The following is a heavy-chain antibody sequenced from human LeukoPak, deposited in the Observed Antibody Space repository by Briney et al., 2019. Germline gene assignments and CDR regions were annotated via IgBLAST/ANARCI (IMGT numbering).Heavy chain of an antibody. CDR1: GCTFSSYA. CDR2: ISGRGGNT. CDR3: AKDLQLPGYYYYYYTDV. Sequence: GWSLRLSCAASGCTFSSYAMSWVRQAPGKGLAWVSAISGRGGNTYYADSVKGRFTISRDNSNNTLYLQMNSLRAEDTAVYYCAKDLQLPGYYYYYYTDVWGKGTTVTVSS. V-gene: IGHV3-23*01. D-gene: IGHD5-24*01. J-gene: IGHJ6*03.